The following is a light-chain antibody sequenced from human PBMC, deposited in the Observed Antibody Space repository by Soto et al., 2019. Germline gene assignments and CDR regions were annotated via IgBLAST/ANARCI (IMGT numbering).Light chain of an antibody. J-gene: IGKJ5*01. CDR3: QQYHNWPPIT. CDR1: QNVTSN. CDR2: GAS. V-gene: IGKV3-15*01. Sequence: EIVTTQSPATLSLSLGERAALCCRTSQNVTSNLAWYQQKPAQAPRLIFYGASIRATGIPARFSGSGSGTEFTLTINSLQSQDFAVYFCQQYHNWPPITFGQGTRLEI.